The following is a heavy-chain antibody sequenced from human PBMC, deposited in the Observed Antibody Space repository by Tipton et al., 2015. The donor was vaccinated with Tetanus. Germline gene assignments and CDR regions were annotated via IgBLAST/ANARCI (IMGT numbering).Heavy chain of an antibody. J-gene: IGHJ1*01. CDR3: ARTSGYLYSSN. CDR1: GGSISTYH. V-gene: IGHV4-59*07. D-gene: IGHD3-3*01. Sequence: TLSLTCTVSGGSISTYHWNWIRQFPGKGLEWIGYIDYFGTTKYNPSLKSRVAMSVDTSKNQLSLKLSSVTSADTAVYYCARTSGYLYSSNWGQCALVTVSS. CDR2: IDYFGTT.